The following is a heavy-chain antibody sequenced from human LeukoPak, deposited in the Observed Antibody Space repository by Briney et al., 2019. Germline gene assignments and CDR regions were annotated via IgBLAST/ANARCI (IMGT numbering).Heavy chain of an antibody. Sequence: SVKVSCKASGGTFSSYAISWVRQAPGQGLEWMGRIIPILGIANYAQKFQGRVTITADTSTSTVYMELSSLRSEETAVYYCARDQGLTAPPPYGLDIWGQGTTVIVSS. CDR1: GGTFSSYA. CDR2: IIPILGIA. CDR3: ARDQGLTAPPPYGLDI. J-gene: IGHJ6*02. D-gene: IGHD5-18*01. V-gene: IGHV1-69*04.